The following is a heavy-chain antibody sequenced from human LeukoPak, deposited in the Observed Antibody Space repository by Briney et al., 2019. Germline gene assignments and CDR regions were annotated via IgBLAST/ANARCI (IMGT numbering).Heavy chain of an antibody. J-gene: IGHJ6*02. CDR2: IDNTGCA. CDR1: GVSISSGDYY. CDR3: HRVAALRYYYYGMDV. V-gene: IGHV4-30-4*08. D-gene: IGHD6-6*01. Sequence: SSETLSLTCTVSGVSISSGDYYWSWLRQPPGKGSEWIVYIDNTGCAYYMPCLNSRVTIYVDTSKYQFTLKLSAVTAADKAGYCCHRVAALRYYYYGMDVEGQGTTVTVSS.